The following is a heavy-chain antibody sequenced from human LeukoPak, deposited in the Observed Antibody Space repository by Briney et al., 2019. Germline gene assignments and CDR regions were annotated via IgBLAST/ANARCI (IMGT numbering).Heavy chain of an antibody. J-gene: IGHJ4*02. Sequence: SVKVSFKASGGTFIIYAISWVRQAPGQGLEWMGGIIPIFGTANYAQKFQGRDTITADKSTSTAYMELSSLRSEDTAVYYCARDPLAYSSSWYFGYWGQGTLVTVSS. CDR3: ARDPLAYSSSWYFGY. V-gene: IGHV1-69*06. CDR1: GGTFIIYA. D-gene: IGHD6-13*01. CDR2: IIPIFGTA.